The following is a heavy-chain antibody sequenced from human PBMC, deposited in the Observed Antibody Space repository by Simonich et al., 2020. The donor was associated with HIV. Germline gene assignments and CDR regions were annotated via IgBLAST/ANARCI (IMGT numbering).Heavy chain of an antibody. CDR1: GGSFSGYY. J-gene: IGHJ4*02. CDR2: INHSGSP. D-gene: IGHD2-2*01. V-gene: IGHV4-34*01. Sequence: QVQLQQWGAGLLKPSETLSLTCAVYGGSFSGYYWSWIRQPPGKGLEWIGKINHSGSPNYNPSLKILVTISVDTSKNQFSRKLSSVTAADTAVYYCARGFYQRLYYFDYWGQGTLVTVSS. CDR3: ARGFYQRLYYFDY.